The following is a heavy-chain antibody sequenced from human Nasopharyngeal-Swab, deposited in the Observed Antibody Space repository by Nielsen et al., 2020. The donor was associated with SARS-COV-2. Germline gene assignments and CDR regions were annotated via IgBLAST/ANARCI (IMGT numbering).Heavy chain of an antibody. CDR3: ARRDPVVVVAALGIRLYDSTKFDP. V-gene: IGHV4-34*01. CDR1: GGSFSGYY. Sequence: SETLSLTCAVYGGSFSGYYWSWIRQPPGKGLEWIGEINHSGSPNYNSSLKSRVTISVDTSKNQFSLKLSSVTAADTAVYYCARRDPVVVVAALGIRLYDSTKFDPWGQGTLVTVSS. D-gene: IGHD2-15*01. J-gene: IGHJ5*02. CDR2: INHSGSP.